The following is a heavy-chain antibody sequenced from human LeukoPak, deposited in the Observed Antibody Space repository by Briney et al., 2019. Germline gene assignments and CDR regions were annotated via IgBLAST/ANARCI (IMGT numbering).Heavy chain of an antibody. CDR2: IYPGDSDT. CDR3: ARSFDDAPDSFDV. CDR1: GYSFTRHW. Sequence: GESLKISCQGSGYSFTRHWIGWVRQMPGKGLELMGIIYPGDSDTRYSPSFQGQVTFSADKSITTAHLQWSSLKASDTAMYYCARSFDDAPDSFDVWGQGTMVTVSS. J-gene: IGHJ3*01. D-gene: IGHD2-2*01. V-gene: IGHV5-51*01.